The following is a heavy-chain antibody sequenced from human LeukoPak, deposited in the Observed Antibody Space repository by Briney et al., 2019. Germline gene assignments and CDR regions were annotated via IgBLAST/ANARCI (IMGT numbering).Heavy chain of an antibody. CDR2: INWNGGST. CDR1: GFTFDDYG. V-gene: IGHV3-20*04. J-gene: IGHJ4*02. Sequence: GGSLRLSCAASGFTFDDYGLSWVRQAPGKGLEWVSTINWNGGSTGYADSVKGRFTISRDNSKNAVYLQMNSLRTEDTAVYYCAKGGATVTRYVDQWGQGTLVTVSS. CDR3: AKGGATVTRYVDQ. D-gene: IGHD4-17*01.